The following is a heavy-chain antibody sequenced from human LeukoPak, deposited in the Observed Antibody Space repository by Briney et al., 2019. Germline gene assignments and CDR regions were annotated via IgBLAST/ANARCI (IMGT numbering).Heavy chain of an antibody. V-gene: IGHV3-33*01. Sequence: GGSLRLSCAASGFTFSSYGMHLVRQAPGKGLEWVAVIWYDGSNKYYADSVKGRFTISRDNSKNTLYLQMNSLRAEDTAVYYCARARGSGNIHLDVWGQGTTVTVSS. CDR2: IWYDGSNK. CDR3: ARARGSGNIHLDV. CDR1: GFTFSSYG. D-gene: IGHD3-10*01. J-gene: IGHJ6*02.